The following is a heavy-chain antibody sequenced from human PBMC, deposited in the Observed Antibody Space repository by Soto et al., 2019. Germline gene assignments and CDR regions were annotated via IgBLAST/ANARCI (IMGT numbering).Heavy chain of an antibody. D-gene: IGHD5-12*01. J-gene: IGHJ6*03. CDR1: GFTFSSYA. CDR2: ISGSGGST. CDR3: AKSGGYAYYYYMDV. Sequence: GGSLRLSCAASGFTFSSYAMSWVRQAPGKGLEWVSAISGSGGSTYYADSVKGRFTISRDNSKNTLYLQMNSLRAEDTAVYYCAKSGGYAYYYYMDVWGKGTTVTVSS. V-gene: IGHV3-23*01.